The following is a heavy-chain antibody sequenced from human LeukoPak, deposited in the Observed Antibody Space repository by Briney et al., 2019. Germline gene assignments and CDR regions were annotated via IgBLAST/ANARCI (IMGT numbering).Heavy chain of an antibody. Sequence: TSETLSLTCTVSGGSISSYYWSWIRQPAGKGLELIGRIYTSGSTSYNPSLKIRVTMSVDTSKNQFSLKLSSVTAADTDVYYCARLLWFGELKESDDAFDIWGQGTMVTVSS. D-gene: IGHD3-10*01. V-gene: IGHV4-4*07. CDR1: GGSISSYY. CDR2: IYTSGST. J-gene: IGHJ3*02. CDR3: ARLLWFGELKESDDAFDI.